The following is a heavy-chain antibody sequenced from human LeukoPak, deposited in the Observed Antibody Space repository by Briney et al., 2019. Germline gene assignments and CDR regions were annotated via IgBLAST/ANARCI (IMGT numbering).Heavy chain of an antibody. V-gene: IGHV4-30-4*08. CDR2: IYYSGST. J-gene: IGHJ4*02. Sequence: SQTPSLTCTVSGGSISSGDYYWSWIRQPPGKGLEWIGYIYYSGSTYYNPSLKSRVTISVDTSKNQFSLKLSSVTAADTAVYYCARVRSLYGSGFYYFDYWGQGTLVTVSS. CDR1: GGSISSGDYY. D-gene: IGHD3-10*01. CDR3: ARVRSLYGSGFYYFDY.